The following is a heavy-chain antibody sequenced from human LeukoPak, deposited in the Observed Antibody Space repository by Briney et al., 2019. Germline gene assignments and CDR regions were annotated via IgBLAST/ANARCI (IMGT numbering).Heavy chain of an antibody. CDR1: DYSISSGYY. CDR3: ARVIYGGGNTGSFDY. D-gene: IGHD4/OR15-4a*01. V-gene: IGHV4-38-2*02. CDR2: IYHSGRT. Sequence: SETLSLTCTVSDYSISSGYYWGWIRQPPGKGLEWIGSIYHSGRTYYNPSLKSRVTISVDTSKNQFSLKLSSVTAADTAVYYCARVIYGGGNTGSFDYWGQGTLVTVSS. J-gene: IGHJ4*02.